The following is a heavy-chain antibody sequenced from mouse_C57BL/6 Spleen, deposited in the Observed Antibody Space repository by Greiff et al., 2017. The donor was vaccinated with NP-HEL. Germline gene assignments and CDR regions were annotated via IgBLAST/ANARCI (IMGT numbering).Heavy chain of an antibody. CDR1: GYTFTSYW. CDR3: ARWGTTVVAFDY. Sequence: QVQLQQPGAELVMPGASVKLSCKASGYTFTSYWMHWVKQRPGQGLEWIGEIDPSDSYTNYNQKFKGKSTLTVDKSSSTAYMQLSSLTSEDSAVYYCARWGTTVVAFDYWGQGTTLTVSS. J-gene: IGHJ2*01. CDR2: IDPSDSYT. V-gene: IGHV1-69*01. D-gene: IGHD1-1*01.